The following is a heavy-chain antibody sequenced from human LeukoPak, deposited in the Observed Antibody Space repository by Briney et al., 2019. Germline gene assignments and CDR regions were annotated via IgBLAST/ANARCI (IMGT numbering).Heavy chain of an antibody. CDR3: ARRLALTGSPAFDI. CDR2: IYSSGST. J-gene: IGHJ3*02. D-gene: IGHD3-9*01. Sequence: SETLSLTCTVSGGSISSYYWSWIRQPPGKGLEWIGYIYSSGSTNYNPSLKSRVTISVDTSMHQFSLKLSSVTAADTAVYYCARRLALTGSPAFDIWGQGTMVTVSS. CDR1: GGSISSYY. V-gene: IGHV4-59*08.